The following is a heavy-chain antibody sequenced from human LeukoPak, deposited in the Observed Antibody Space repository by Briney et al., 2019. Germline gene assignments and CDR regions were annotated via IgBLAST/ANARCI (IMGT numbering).Heavy chain of an antibody. CDR3: ARDRMLLRFHFDY. CDR2: ISSSGSTI. V-gene: IGHV3-48*03. Sequence: GGSLRLSCTASGFTFSSYEMNWVRQAPGKGLEWVSYISSSGSTIYYADSVKGRFTISRDNAKNSLYLQMNSLRAEDTAVYYCARDRMLLRFHFDYWGQGTLVTVSS. D-gene: IGHD5-12*01. CDR1: GFTFSSYE. J-gene: IGHJ4*02.